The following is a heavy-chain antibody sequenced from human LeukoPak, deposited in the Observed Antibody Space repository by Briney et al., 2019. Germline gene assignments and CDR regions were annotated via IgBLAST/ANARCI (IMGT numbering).Heavy chain of an antibody. V-gene: IGHV4-34*01. D-gene: IGHD2-2*01. CDR3: ARGFIVVPAAMFDY. Sequence: PSETLSLTCAVYGGSFSGYYWSWIRQPPGKGLEWIGEINHSGSTNYNPSLKSRVAISVDTSENQFSLKLSSVTAADTAVYYCARGFIVVPAAMFDYWGQGTLVTVSS. J-gene: IGHJ4*02. CDR2: INHSGST. CDR1: GGSFSGYY.